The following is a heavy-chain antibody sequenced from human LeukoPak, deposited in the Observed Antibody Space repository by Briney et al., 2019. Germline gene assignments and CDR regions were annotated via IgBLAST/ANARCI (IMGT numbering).Heavy chain of an antibody. CDR2: INTSGGST. D-gene: IGHD3-22*01. CDR3: AIMHPYYDGNGYWVQ. CDR1: GFTFSSYA. V-gene: IGHV3-23*01. Sequence: PGGSLRLSCAASGFTFSSYAMSWVRQAPGKGLEWVSGINTSGGSTAYADSVKGRFTISRDNPRNTLYMQMNSLRAEDTALHYCAIMHPYYDGNGYWVQWGQGTLVTVSS. J-gene: IGHJ4*02.